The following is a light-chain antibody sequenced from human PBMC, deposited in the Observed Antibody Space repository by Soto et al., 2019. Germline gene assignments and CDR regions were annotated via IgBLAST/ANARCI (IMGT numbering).Light chain of an antibody. CDR2: AAF. J-gene: IGKJ1*01. Sequence: DIQMTQSPSSLSASVGDRVTITCRASQSISNYLNWYQQKPGKAPNLLIYAAFSLHSGLPSRCSGSGSGTDFTLTISSLQPEDFANYYCQQSYSTPRTFGEGTKVEIK. CDR3: QQSYSTPRT. V-gene: IGKV1-39*01. CDR1: QSISNY.